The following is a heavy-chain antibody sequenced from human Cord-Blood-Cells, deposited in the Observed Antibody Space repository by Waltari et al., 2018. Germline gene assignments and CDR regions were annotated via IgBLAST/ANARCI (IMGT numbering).Heavy chain of an antibody. V-gene: IGHV3-53*02. CDR1: GLTDSSNY. CDR3: ARCTGAIYWYFDL. Sequence: EVQLVETGGGLIQPGGSLRLSCAASGLTDSSNYISWVRQATGKGLEWGSVIYSGGSTYYADSGKGRFTISRDNSKNTLYLQMNSLRAEDTAVYYCARCTGAIYWYFDLWGRGTLVTVSS. J-gene: IGHJ2*01. CDR2: IYSGGST. D-gene: IGHD7-27*01.